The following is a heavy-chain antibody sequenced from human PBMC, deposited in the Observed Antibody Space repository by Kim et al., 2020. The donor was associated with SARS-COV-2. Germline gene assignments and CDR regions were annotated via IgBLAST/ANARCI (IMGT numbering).Heavy chain of an antibody. CDR1: GFTFSSYA. D-gene: IGHD4-17*01. CDR3: AKPDRFDYGDYVSGAFDI. V-gene: IGHV3-23*01. J-gene: IGHJ3*02. Sequence: GGSLRLSCAASGFTFSSYAMSWVRQAPGKGLEWVSAISGSGGSTYYADSVKGRFTISRDNSKNTLYLQMNSLRAEDTAVYYCAKPDRFDYGDYVSGAFDIWGQGTMVTVSS. CDR2: ISGSGGST.